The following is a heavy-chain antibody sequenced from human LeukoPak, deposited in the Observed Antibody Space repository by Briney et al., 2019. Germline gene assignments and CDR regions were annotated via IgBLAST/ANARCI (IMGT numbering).Heavy chain of an antibody. V-gene: IGHV4-34*01. Sequence: SETLSLTCTVSGGSISSYYWSWIRQPPGKGLEWIGEINHSGSTNYNPSLKSRVTISVDTSKNQFSLKLSSVTAADTAVYYCARGDYYDRTVYFDYWGQGTLVTVSS. D-gene: IGHD3-22*01. J-gene: IGHJ4*02. CDR3: ARGDYYDRTVYFDY. CDR2: INHSGST. CDR1: GGSISSYY.